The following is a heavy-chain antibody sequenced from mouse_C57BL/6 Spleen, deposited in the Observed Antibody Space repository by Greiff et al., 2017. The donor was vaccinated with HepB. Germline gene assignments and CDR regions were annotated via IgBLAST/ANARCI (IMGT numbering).Heavy chain of an antibody. CDR1: GFTFTDYY. D-gene: IGHD2-1*01. J-gene: IGHJ2*01. CDR2: IRNKANGYTT. Sequence: EVKLVESGGGLVQPGGSLSLSCAASGFTFTDYYMSWVRQPPGKALEWLGFIRNKANGYTTEYSESVKGRFTISRDNSQSILYLQMHALRAEDSDTNLCARYQYGNSPDSWGQGTTLTVAS. V-gene: IGHV7-3*01. CDR3: ARYQYGNSPDS.